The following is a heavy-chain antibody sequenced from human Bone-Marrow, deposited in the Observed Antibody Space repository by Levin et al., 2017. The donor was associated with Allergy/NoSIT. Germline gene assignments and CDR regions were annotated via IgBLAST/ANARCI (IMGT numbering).Heavy chain of an antibody. D-gene: IGHD5-12*01. J-gene: IGHJ4*02. CDR2: IYSGGST. Sequence: AGGSLRLSCAASGFTVSSNYMSWVRQAPGKGLEWVSVIYSGGSTYYADSVKGRFTISRDNSKNTLYLQMNSLRAEDTAVYYCARDLTTRVATIGYWGQGTLVTVSS. V-gene: IGHV3-53*01. CDR3: ARDLTTRVATIGY. CDR1: GFTVSSNY.